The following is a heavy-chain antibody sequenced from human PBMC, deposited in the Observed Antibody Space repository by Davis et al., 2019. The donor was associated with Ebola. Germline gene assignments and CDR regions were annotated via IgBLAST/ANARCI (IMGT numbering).Heavy chain of an antibody. CDR1: GFTFSSYA. Sequence: GESLKISCAASGFTFSSYAMHWVRQAPGKGLEWVAVISYDGSNKYYADSVKGRFTISRDNSKNTLYLQMNSLRAEDTAVYYCARDRPGGDYYFDYWGQGTLVTVSS. D-gene: IGHD3-16*01. CDR3: ARDRPGGDYYFDY. V-gene: IGHV3-30-3*01. CDR2: ISYDGSNK. J-gene: IGHJ4*02.